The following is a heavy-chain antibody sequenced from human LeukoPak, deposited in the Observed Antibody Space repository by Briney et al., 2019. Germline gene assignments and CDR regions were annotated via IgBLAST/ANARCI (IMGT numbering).Heavy chain of an antibody. J-gene: IGHJ3*02. D-gene: IGHD3-10*01. V-gene: IGHV3-53*01. CDR2: IYSGGST. CDR3: ARAPDRSGSYYRGFDI. Sequence: GGSLRLSCAASGFTVSSSYMNWVRQAPGKGLEWVSVIYSGGSTYYADSVKGRFTISRDNSKNTLYLQMNSLRAEDTAVYYCARAPDRSGSYYRGFDIWGQGTMVTVSS. CDR1: GFTVSSSY.